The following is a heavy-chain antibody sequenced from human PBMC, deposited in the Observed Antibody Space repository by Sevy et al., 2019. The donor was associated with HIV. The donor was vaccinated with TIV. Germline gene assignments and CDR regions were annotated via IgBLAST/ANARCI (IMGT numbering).Heavy chain of an antibody. V-gene: IGHV4-34*01. CDR1: NGSFSGYY. CDR2: INHSGST. J-gene: IGHJ5*02. CDR3: GRSGSYYQVSWFDP. Sequence: SETLSLTCGVYNGSFSGYYWSWIRQSPEKGLEWIGQINHSGSTNYNPSLKSRITISIDMSKSQFSLNLSSVTAADTAIYYCGRSGSYYQVSWFDPSGQGTLVTVSS. D-gene: IGHD3-10*01.